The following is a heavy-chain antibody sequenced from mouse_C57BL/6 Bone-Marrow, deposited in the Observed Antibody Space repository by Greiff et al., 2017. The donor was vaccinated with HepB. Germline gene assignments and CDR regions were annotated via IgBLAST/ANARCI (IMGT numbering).Heavy chain of an antibody. V-gene: IGHV1-72*01. Sequence: QLQQPGASLLKPGASLKLSCKASGYTFTSYWMHWVKQRPGRGLEWIGRIDPNSGGTKYNEKFKSKATLTVDKPSSTAYMQLSSLTSEDSAVYYCARGTTVVARGYFDVWGTGTTVTVSS. D-gene: IGHD1-1*01. J-gene: IGHJ1*03. CDR3: ARGTTVVARGYFDV. CDR2: IDPNSGGT. CDR1: GYTFTSYW.